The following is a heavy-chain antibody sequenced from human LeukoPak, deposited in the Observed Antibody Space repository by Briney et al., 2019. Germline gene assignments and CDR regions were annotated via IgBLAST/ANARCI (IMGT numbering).Heavy chain of an antibody. CDR2: ISSSGSTI. Sequence: GGSLRLSCAASGFTFSDYYMSWIRQAPGKGLEWVSYISSSGSTIYYADSVKGRFTISRDNAKNSLYLQMNSLRAEDTAVYYCAREKPRTTVVTETYAFDIWGQGTMVTVSS. J-gene: IGHJ3*02. D-gene: IGHD4-23*01. CDR1: GFTFSDYY. CDR3: AREKPRTTVVTETYAFDI. V-gene: IGHV3-11*04.